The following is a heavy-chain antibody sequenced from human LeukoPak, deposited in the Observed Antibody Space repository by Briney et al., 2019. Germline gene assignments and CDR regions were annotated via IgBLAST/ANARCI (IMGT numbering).Heavy chain of an antibody. D-gene: IGHD2-15*01. CDR2: IYHSGNT. CDR1: GYSISSGYY. Sequence: SETLSLTCTVSGYSISSGYYWGWIRQPPGKGLEWIGTIYHSGNTYYNPSLKSRVTISVDTSKNQFSLKLSSVTAADTAVYYCARSAGGYCVDYWGQGTLVTVSS. J-gene: IGHJ4*02. V-gene: IGHV4-38-2*02. CDR3: ARSAGGYCVDY.